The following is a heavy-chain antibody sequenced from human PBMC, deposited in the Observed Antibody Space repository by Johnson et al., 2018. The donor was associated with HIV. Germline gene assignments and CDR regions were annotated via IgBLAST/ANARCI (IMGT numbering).Heavy chain of an antibody. Sequence: VQLVESGGGLVQPGGSLRLSCAASEFTFSSYWMNWVRQAPGKGLEWVANIKQDGSAKYYVDSVKGRFTISRDNVKNSLYLQMNSLRAEDTAVYYCARGFHRGGAFDIWGQGTMVTVSS. D-gene: IGHD1-14*01. CDR3: ARGFHRGGAFDI. V-gene: IGHV3-7*02. CDR1: EFTFSSYW. J-gene: IGHJ3*02. CDR2: IKQDGSAK.